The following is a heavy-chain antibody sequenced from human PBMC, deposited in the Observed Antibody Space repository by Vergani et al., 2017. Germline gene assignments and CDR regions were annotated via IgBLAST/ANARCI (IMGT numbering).Heavy chain of an antibody. CDR1: GFTFSSYG. CDR3: AKDVYGSGSLNNWFDP. D-gene: IGHD3-10*01. CDR2: IWYDGSNK. J-gene: IGHJ5*02. Sequence: QVQLVESGGGVVQPGRSLRLSCAASGFTFSSYGMHWVRQAPGKGLEWVAVIWYDGSNKYYADSVKGRFTISRDNSKNTLYLQMNSLRAEDTAVYYCAKDVYGSGSLNNWFDPWGQGTLVTVSS. V-gene: IGHV3-33*06.